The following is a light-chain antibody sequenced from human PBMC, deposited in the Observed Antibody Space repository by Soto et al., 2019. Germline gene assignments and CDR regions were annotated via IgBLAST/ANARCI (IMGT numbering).Light chain of an antibody. V-gene: IGKV1-9*01. Sequence: DIQLTQSPSFMSASVGDRVTITCRASQGLSTYLAWYQQKPGKAPKLLLYAVSTLQSGVPSRFSGGGSGTEFTLTISSLQPEDYATYFCQQLNGSPYTFGQGTKLEIK. CDR3: QQLNGSPYT. J-gene: IGKJ2*01. CDR1: QGLSTY. CDR2: AVS.